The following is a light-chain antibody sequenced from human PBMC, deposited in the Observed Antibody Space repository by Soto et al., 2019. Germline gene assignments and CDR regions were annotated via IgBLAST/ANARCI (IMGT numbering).Light chain of an antibody. CDR3: QQYCSSPNT. V-gene: IGKV3-20*01. Sequence: DIVLTQSPGTLSLSPGERATLSCRASQSVSSSYFAWYQQKPGQAPRLLIYGASSRATGIPDRFSGSGSGTDFTLTISRLEPEDFAVYYCQQYCSSPNTFGQGTKLEIK. CDR1: QSVSSSY. CDR2: GAS. J-gene: IGKJ2*01.